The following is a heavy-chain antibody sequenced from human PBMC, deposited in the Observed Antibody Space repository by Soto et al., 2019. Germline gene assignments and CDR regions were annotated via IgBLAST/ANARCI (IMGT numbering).Heavy chain of an antibody. Sequence: GGSLRLSCAASGFTFSSYGMHWVRQAPGKGLEWVAVISYDGSNKYYADSVKGRFTISRDNSKNTLYLQMNSLRAEDTAVYYCAKDFLVWWELLMGYAFDIWGQGTMVTVSS. CDR2: ISYDGSNK. CDR3: AKDFLVWWELLMGYAFDI. J-gene: IGHJ3*02. V-gene: IGHV3-30*18. D-gene: IGHD1-26*01. CDR1: GFTFSSYG.